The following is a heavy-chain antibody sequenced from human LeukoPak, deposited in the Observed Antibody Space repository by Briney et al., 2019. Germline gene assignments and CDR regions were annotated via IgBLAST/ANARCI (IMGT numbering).Heavy chain of an antibody. CDR2: ISAYNGNT. Sequence: EASVKVSCKASGYTFTSYGISWVRQAPGQGLEWMGWISAYNGNTNYAQKLQGRVTMTTDTSTSTAYMELRSLRSDDTAVYYCARGAIMITFGGVIVPTGDAFDIWGRGTMVTVSS. D-gene: IGHD3-16*02. CDR1: GYTFTSYG. V-gene: IGHV1-18*01. J-gene: IGHJ3*02. CDR3: ARGAIMITFGGVIVPTGDAFDI.